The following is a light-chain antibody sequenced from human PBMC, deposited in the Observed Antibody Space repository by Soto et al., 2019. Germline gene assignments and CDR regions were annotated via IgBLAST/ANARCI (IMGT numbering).Light chain of an antibody. CDR3: SSYTTSSTQV. Sequence: QSVLTQPASVSGSPGQSIAISCTGTNSDIGAYNYVSWYQQLPGKAPKLIIYDVTNRPSGVSNRFSGSKSGNTASLTISGLQAEDEADYYCSSYTTSSTQVFGGGTKLTVL. CDR2: DVT. J-gene: IGLJ2*01. V-gene: IGLV2-14*03. CDR1: NSDIGAYNY.